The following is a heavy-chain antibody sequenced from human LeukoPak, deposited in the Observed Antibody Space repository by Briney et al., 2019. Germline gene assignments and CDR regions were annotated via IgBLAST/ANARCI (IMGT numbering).Heavy chain of an antibody. CDR1: RFTFSSYW. CDR2: IKQDGSEK. CDR3: ARRRDIVVVPAAYNWFDP. D-gene: IGHD2-2*01. V-gene: IGHV3-7*01. J-gene: IGHJ5*02. Sequence: PGGSLRLSCAASRFTFSSYWMSWVRQAPGKGLEWVANIKQDGSEKYYVDSVKGGFTISRDNAKNSLYLQMNSLRAEDTAVYYCARRRDIVVVPAAYNWFDPWGQGTLVTVSS.